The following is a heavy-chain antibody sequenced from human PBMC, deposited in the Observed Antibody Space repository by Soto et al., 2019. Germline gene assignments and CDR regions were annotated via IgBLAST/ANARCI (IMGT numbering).Heavy chain of an antibody. Sequence: PGGSLRLSCAASGFTFSSYAMSWVRQAPGKGLEWVSAISGSGGSTYYADSVKGRFTISRDNSKNTLYLQMNSLRAEDTAVYYCAKDKANSSGYYYYFDYWGQGTLVTVSS. D-gene: IGHD3-22*01. V-gene: IGHV3-23*01. CDR3: AKDKANSSGYYYYFDY. J-gene: IGHJ4*02. CDR1: GFTFSSYA. CDR2: ISGSGGST.